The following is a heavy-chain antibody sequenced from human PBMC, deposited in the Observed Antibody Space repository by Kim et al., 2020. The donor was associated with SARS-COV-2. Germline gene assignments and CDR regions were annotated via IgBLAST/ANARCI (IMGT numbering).Heavy chain of an antibody. J-gene: IGHJ4*02. CDR2: INHSGST. CDR1: GGSFSGYY. D-gene: IGHD5-12*01. CDR3: ARGRPGGMATRTQFDY. Sequence: SETLSLTCAVYGGSFSGYYWSWIRQPPGKGLEWIGEINHSGSTNYNPSLKSRVTISVDTSKNQFSLKLSSVTAADTAVYYCARGRPGGMATRTQFDYWGQGTLVTVSS. V-gene: IGHV4-34*01.